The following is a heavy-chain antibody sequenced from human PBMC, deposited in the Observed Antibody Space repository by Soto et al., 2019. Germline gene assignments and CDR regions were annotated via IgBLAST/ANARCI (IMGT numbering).Heavy chain of an antibody. Sequence: GGSLRLSCATSGFPFSSYNMFWVRQAPGKGLEWVAVISYDGRNRYYADSVKGRFTVSRDNSRNTLSLQLNSLKFEDTAVYYCARDRTSPAIGPSVAVIPGGHGTLATVS. CDR1: GFPFSSYN. CDR2: ISYDGRNR. D-gene: IGHD2-21*01. CDR3: ARDRTSPAIGPSVAVIP. V-gene: IGHV3-30*04. J-gene: IGHJ5*02.